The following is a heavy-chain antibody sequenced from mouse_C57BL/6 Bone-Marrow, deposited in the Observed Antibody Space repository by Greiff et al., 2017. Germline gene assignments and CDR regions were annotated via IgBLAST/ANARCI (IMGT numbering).Heavy chain of an antibody. D-gene: IGHD1-1*01. CDR2: LDPENGDT. CDR1: GFNIKDDY. J-gene: IGHJ1*03. Sequence: EVKLMESGAELVRPGASVKLSCTASGFNIKDDYMHWVKQRPEQGLEWIGWLDPENGDTEYASKFQGKATITADTSSNTAYLQLSGLTSEDTAVYYCTTELPYFDVWGTGTTVTVAS. V-gene: IGHV14-4*01. CDR3: TTELPYFDV.